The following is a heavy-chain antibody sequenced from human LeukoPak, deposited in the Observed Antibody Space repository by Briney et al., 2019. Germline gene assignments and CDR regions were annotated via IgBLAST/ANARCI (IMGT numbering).Heavy chain of an antibody. Sequence: PGGSLRLSCAASGFTFSSYSMNWVRQAPGKGLEWVSSISSSSSYIYYADSVKGRFTISRDNAKNSLYLQMNSLRAEDTAVYYCALYGVGVRLRKFGGDYWGQGTLVTVSS. J-gene: IGHJ4*02. CDR2: ISSSSSYI. D-gene: IGHD3-10*02. CDR1: GFTFSSYS. CDR3: ALYGVGVRLRKFGGDY. V-gene: IGHV3-21*01.